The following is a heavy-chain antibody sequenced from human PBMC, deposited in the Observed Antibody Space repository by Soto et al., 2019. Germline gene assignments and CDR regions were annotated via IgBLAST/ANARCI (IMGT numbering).Heavy chain of an antibody. V-gene: IGHV1-3*01. D-gene: IGHD1-26*01. Sequence: QVQLVQSGAEVKKPGASVKVSCKASGYTFTSYAMHWVRQSPGQRIEWMGWINAGNGNTKYSQKFQGIVTITRDTSASTAYMELSSLRSKDTAVYYCAREVGATGDWCQGDLVTVSS. CDR2: INAGNGNT. J-gene: IGHJ4*02. CDR3: AREVGATGD. CDR1: GYTFTSYA.